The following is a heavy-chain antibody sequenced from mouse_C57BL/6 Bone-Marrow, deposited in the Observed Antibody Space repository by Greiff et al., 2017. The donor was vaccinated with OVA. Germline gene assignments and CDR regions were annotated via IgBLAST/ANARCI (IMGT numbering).Heavy chain of an antibody. Sequence: QVQLQQSGAELMKPGASVKLSCKATGYTFTGYWIEWVKQRPGHGLEWIGEILPGSGSTNYNEKFKGKATFTADTSSNTAYMQLSSLTTEDSAIYYFARPYDYDGRPCYAMDYWGQGTSVTVSS. CDR2: ILPGSGST. CDR1: GYTFTGYW. D-gene: IGHD2-4*01. CDR3: ARPYDYDGRPCYAMDY. V-gene: IGHV1-9*01. J-gene: IGHJ4*01.